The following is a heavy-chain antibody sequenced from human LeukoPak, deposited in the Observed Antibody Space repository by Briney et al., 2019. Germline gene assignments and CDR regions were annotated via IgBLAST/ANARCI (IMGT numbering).Heavy chain of an antibody. CDR3: ARDRSGWFFDY. J-gene: IGHJ4*02. D-gene: IGHD6-19*01. CDR2: ISSSGRTT. CDR1: GFTFSSYE. V-gene: IGHV3-48*03. Sequence: GGSLRLSCAASGFTFSSYEMNWVRQAPGKGLEWVSYISSSGRTTYYADSVKGRFTIYRDNAKNSLYLQMNSLRGEDTAVYYCARDRSGWFFDYWGQGTVVTVSS.